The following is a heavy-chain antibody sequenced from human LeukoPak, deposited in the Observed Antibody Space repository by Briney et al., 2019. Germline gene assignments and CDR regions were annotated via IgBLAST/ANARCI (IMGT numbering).Heavy chain of an antibody. V-gene: IGHV1-46*01. CDR1: GYTFTSYY. J-gene: IGHJ4*02. Sequence: ASVKVSCKPSGYTFTSYYMHWVRPAPGQGLEWMGIINPSGGSTSYAQKFQRRVTMIRDTSTSTVYMELSSLRSEDTAVYYCARGSSGWYSVAYWGQGTLVTVSS. CDR3: ARGSSGWYSVAY. D-gene: IGHD6-19*01. CDR2: INPSGGST.